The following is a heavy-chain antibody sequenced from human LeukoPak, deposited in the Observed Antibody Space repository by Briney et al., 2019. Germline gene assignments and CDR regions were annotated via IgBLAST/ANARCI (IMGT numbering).Heavy chain of an antibody. CDR3: ARGDTAMVDFDY. D-gene: IGHD5-18*01. CDR1: GGTFSSYA. CDR2: IIPIFGTA. V-gene: IGHV1-69*13. J-gene: IGHJ4*02. Sequence: ASVKVSCKASGGTFSSYAISWVRQAPGQGLEWMGGIIPIFGTANYAQKFQGRVTITADESTSTAYMELSSLRSEDTAVYYCARGDTAMVDFDYWGQGTLVTVSS.